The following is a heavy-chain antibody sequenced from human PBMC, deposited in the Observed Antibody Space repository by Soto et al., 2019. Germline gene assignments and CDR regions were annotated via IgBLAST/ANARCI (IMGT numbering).Heavy chain of an antibody. V-gene: IGHV3-66*01. J-gene: IGHJ3*02. D-gene: IGHD6-6*01. CDR3: ARDAEYSSSSGAFDI. Sequence: GGSLRLSCAASGFTVSSNYMSWVRQAPGKGLEWVSVIYSGGSTYYADSVKGRFTISRDNSKNTLYLQMNSLRAEDTAVYYCARDAEYSSSSGAFDIWGQGTMVIVSS. CDR2: IYSGGST. CDR1: GFTVSSNY.